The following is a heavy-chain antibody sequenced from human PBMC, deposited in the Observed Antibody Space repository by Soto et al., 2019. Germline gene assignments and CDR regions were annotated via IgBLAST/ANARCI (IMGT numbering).Heavy chain of an antibody. J-gene: IGHJ5*02. D-gene: IGHD2-15*01. CDR1: RYTFTSCG. CDR2: ISAYNGNT. Sequence: SVKVSFKASRYTFTSCGISWVRQAPGQGREWMGWISAYNGNTNYAQKLQGRVTMTTDTSTSTAYMELRSLRSDDTAVYYCARAGRDIVVVVAATSWFDPWGQGTLVTVSS. V-gene: IGHV1-18*04. CDR3: ARAGRDIVVVVAATSWFDP.